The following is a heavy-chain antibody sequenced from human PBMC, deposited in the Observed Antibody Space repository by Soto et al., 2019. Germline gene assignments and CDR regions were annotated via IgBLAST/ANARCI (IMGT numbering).Heavy chain of an antibody. V-gene: IGHV3-30-3*01. CDR1: GFTFSSYA. CDR2: ISYDGSNK. D-gene: IGHD5-12*01. Sequence: GGSLRLSCAASGFTFSSYAMHWVRQAPGKGLEWVAVISYDGSNKYYADSVKGRFTISRDNSKNTLYLQMNSLRAEDTAVYYCARDESGTMATIPFDYWGQGTLVTVSS. CDR3: ARDESGTMATIPFDY. J-gene: IGHJ4*02.